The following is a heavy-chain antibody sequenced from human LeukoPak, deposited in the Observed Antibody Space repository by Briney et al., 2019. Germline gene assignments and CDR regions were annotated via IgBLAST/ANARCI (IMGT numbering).Heavy chain of an antibody. V-gene: IGHV4-59*11. D-gene: IGHD4-17*01. CDR2: IYYSGST. CDR1: GGSISSHY. Sequence: SETLSLTCTVSGGSISSHYWSWIRQPPGKGLEWIGYIYYSGSTNYNPSLKSRVTISVDTSKNQFSLKLSSVTAADTAVYYCARGPPDDYGDVEYFQHWGQGTLVTVSS. J-gene: IGHJ1*01. CDR3: ARGPPDDYGDVEYFQH.